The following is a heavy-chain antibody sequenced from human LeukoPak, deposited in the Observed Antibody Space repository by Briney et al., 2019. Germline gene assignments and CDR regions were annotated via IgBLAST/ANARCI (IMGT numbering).Heavy chain of an antibody. V-gene: IGHV4-61*05. Sequence: SETLSLTCTVSGGSITNTTYYWGWIRQPPGKGLEWIGYIYYSGIINYNPSLKSRVTISIDTSKNQFSLKLTSLTAADTAVYYCARGWQQVLSVGNWFDPWGQGTLVTVSS. D-gene: IGHD5-24*01. CDR2: IYYSGII. J-gene: IGHJ5*02. CDR3: ARGWQQVLSVGNWFDP. CDR1: GGSITNTTYY.